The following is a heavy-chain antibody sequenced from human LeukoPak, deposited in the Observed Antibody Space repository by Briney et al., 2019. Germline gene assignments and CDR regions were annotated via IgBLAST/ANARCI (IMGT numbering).Heavy chain of an antibody. CDR1: GFTFGDYW. V-gene: IGHV3-74*01. J-gene: IGHJ4*02. Sequence: PGGSLRLSCAVSGFTFGDYWMHWVRHPPGKGLVWVSRINGDERSRAYADSVKGRFTISRDNSKNTLYLQMNSLRVEDTGTYYCARDRAERNWTYHTLFDSWGQGTPVIVSS. CDR3: ARDRAERNWTYHTLFDS. D-gene: IGHD1-7*01. CDR2: INGDERSR.